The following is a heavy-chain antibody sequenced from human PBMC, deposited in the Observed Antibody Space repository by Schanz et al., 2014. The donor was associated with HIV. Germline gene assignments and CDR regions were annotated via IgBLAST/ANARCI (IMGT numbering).Heavy chain of an antibody. J-gene: IGHJ4*02. Sequence: EVQVLESGGDLVQPGGSLRLSCAASGLTLSSYGMSWVRQAPGKGLEWVSSISGGSGSTFYADSVKGRFTISRVNSKNTLYLQMNSLRAEDTAVYYCAKGQRGVVRGDIDYWGQGTLVTVSS. CDR1: GLTLSSYG. D-gene: IGHD3-10*01. V-gene: IGHV3-23*01. CDR2: ISGGSGST. CDR3: AKGQRGVVRGDIDY.